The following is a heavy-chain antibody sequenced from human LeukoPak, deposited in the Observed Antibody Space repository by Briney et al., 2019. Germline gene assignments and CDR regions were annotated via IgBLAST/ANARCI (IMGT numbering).Heavy chain of an antibody. CDR1: GYTFTGSS. V-gene: IGHV1-2*02. J-gene: IGHJ4*02. Sequence: ASVKVSCKASGYTFTGSSIHWVRQAPGPGLERMGWINPNSGGANYAQNFQGRVTMTRDPSISTAYMELGRLRSDDTAVYYCARVGEPVTSFDYWGQGTLVTVSS. CDR2: INPNSGGA. CDR3: ARVGEPVTSFDY. D-gene: IGHD4-17*01.